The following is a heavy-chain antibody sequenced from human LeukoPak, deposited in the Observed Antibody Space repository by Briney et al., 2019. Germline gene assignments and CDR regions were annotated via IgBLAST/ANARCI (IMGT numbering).Heavy chain of an antibody. CDR3: ATRHHSRTYMVPLDS. Sequence: SGTLSLTCAVYGVSISSDNWWTWVRQPPGQGLEWIGETHRSGDTKYNPPLSGRVTISMDNSKNQLSLNLISVTAADTAIYFCATRHHSRTYMVPLDSWGQGTLVTVSS. CDR2: THRSGDT. CDR1: GVSISSDNW. D-gene: IGHD3-10*01. J-gene: IGHJ4*02. V-gene: IGHV4-4*02.